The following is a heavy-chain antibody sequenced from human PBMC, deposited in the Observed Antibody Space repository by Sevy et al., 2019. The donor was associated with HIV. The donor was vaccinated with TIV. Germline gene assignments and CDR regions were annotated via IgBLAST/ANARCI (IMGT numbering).Heavy chain of an antibody. Sequence: GGSLRLSCAASTFSVTDNYMSWVRQAPGKGMEWVSTIYSGGSTFYADSVKGRFTISRANSNNTLYLQMNSLRAEDTTVYYCARDRYYDASGYYYYYYGLDVWGQGTTVTVSS. V-gene: IGHV3-66*01. D-gene: IGHD3-22*01. CDR3: ARDRYYDASGYYYYYYGLDV. J-gene: IGHJ6*02. CDR1: TFSVTDNY. CDR2: IYSGGST.